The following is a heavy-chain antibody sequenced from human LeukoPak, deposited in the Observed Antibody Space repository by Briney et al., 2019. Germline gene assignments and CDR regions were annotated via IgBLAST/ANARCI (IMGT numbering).Heavy chain of an antibody. D-gene: IGHD2-15*01. CDR3: ARRYCSGGSCYSAFDY. CDR2: ISYSGST. CDR1: GGSISSHY. V-gene: IGHV4-59*08. Sequence: PSETLSLTCTVSGGSISSHYWSWVRQPPGKGLEWIGSISYSGSTTYNPSLKGRVTISVDTSKNQFPLMLSSVSDADTAVYYCARRYCSGGSCYSAFDYWGQGTVVAVSS. J-gene: IGHJ4*02.